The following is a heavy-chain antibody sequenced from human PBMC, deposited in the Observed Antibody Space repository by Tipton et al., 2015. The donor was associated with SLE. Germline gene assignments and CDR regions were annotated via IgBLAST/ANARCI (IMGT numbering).Heavy chain of an antibody. J-gene: IGHJ3*02. CDR1: DYSISSGYY. D-gene: IGHD6-19*01. Sequence: TLSLTCAVSDYSISSGYYWGWLRRPPGRGLEWIGNIYHSGITYYNPSLKSRVTISVDTSKNQFSLKVNSVTAADTAVYYCARPYRSGWNGVFHIWGQGTMVTVSS. CDR3: ARPYRSGWNGVFHI. V-gene: IGHV4-38-2*01. CDR2: IYHSGIT.